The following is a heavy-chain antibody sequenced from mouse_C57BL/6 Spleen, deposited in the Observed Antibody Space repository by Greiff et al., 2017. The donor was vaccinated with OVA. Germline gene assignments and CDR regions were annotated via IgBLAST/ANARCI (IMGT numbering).Heavy chain of an antibody. J-gene: IGHJ2*01. V-gene: IGHV1-59*01. CDR3: ARVNKLVFGG. Sequence: VQLQQPGAELVRPGTSVKVSCKASGYTFTSYWMHWVKQRPGQGLEWIGGIHPSDSYTNYNQKFKGKATLTVDTSSSTAYMQLSSLTSEDSAVYYCARVNKLVFGGWGQGTTLTVYS. CDR1: GYTFTSYW. D-gene: IGHD5-2*01. CDR2: IHPSDSYT.